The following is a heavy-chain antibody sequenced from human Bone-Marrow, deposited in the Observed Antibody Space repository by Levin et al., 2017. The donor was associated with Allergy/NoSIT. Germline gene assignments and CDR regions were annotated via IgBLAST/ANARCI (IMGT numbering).Heavy chain of an antibody. Sequence: NAGGSLRLSCAASGFTFLSYTMAWVRQAPGKGLEWVSSISSSSRHIYYADSLKGRFTISRDNAKNSLYLQMSSLRVEDTAVYYCARGLRGMATITGVHSWGQGTLVTVSS. CDR1: GFTFLSYT. D-gene: IGHD5-24*01. CDR3: ARGLRGMATITGVHS. V-gene: IGHV3-21*01. CDR2: ISSSSRHI. J-gene: IGHJ4*02.